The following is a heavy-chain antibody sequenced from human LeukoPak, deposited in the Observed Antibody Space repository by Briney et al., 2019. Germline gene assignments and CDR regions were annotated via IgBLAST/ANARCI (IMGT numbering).Heavy chain of an antibody. CDR3: AREGYYDSSGYSGFDY. Sequence: GSLSLSCAASGFTFSSFEMNWVRQAPGKGLEWVSYISSSGSTIYYADSVKGRFTISRDNAKNSLYLQMDSLRADDTAVYYCAREGYYDSSGYSGFDYWGQGTLVTVSS. CDR1: GFTFSSFE. J-gene: IGHJ4*02. CDR2: ISSSGSTI. D-gene: IGHD3-22*01. V-gene: IGHV3-48*03.